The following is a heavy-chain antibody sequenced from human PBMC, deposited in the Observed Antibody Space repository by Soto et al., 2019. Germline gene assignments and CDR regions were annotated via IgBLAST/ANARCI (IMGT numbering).Heavy chain of an antibody. CDR1: GFTFNFFG. CDR3: AKERRYSFDAFDI. Sequence: QEQLVESGGGVVQAGRSLRLSCAASGFTFNFFGMHWVRQAPGKGLEWVAVISYDGSEKYYADSVKGRFTMSRDNSKNMVYLEMSSLRREDTSVYYCAKERRYSFDAFDIWGHGTMVTVSS. J-gene: IGHJ3*02. V-gene: IGHV3-30*18. D-gene: IGHD5-12*01. CDR2: ISYDGSEK.